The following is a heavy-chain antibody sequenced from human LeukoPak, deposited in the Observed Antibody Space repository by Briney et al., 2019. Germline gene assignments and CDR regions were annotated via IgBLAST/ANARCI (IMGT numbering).Heavy chain of an antibody. CDR2: SYHSGST. D-gene: IGHD1-26*01. CDR3: ARWELKDCGIDY. Sequence: AETLSLTCAVSGGSISISNWWSWVRQPPGKGLEWIGESYHSGSTYYNPSVRSRVTIAVDKYKNQFSLKLSSVTAADTAVYYCARWELKDCGIDYWGQGTLVTVSS. J-gene: IGHJ4*02. V-gene: IGHV4-4*02. CDR1: GGSISISNW.